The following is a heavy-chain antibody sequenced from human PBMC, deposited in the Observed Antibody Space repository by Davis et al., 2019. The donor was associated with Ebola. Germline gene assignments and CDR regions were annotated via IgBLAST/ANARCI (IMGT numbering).Heavy chain of an antibody. CDR2: ISDSSATM. Sequence: GGSLRLSCAASGFTFSSYSMNWVRQAPGKGLEWTSYISDSSATMYYADSVKGRFTISRDNAKNSLYLQMSSLRDEDTAVYFCARGRRYYDILTGYYTDYWGQGTLVTVSS. CDR3: ARGRRYYDILTGYYTDY. V-gene: IGHV3-48*02. D-gene: IGHD3-9*01. CDR1: GFTFSSYS. J-gene: IGHJ4*02.